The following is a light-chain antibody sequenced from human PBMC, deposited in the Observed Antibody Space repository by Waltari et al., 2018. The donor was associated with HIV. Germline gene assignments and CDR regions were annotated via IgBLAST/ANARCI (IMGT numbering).Light chain of an antibody. CDR3: CSYAGRSTHV. V-gene: IGLV2-23*02. CDR2: EVT. CDR1: SSDVGSYNV. Sequence: SALTQPASVSGSPAQSLTIPCTRTSSDVGSYNVVSWYQQHPGKAPKPMFYEVTKRPSGVSNRFSGSKSGNTASLTISGLQAEDESDYYCCSYAGRSTHVFGTGTKVTVL. J-gene: IGLJ1*01.